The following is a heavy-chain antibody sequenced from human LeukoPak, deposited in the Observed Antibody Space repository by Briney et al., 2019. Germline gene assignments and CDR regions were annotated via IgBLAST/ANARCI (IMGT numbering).Heavy chain of an antibody. CDR2: IYYSGST. J-gene: IGHJ4*02. CDR1: GGSISSSSYY. Sequence: PSETLSLTCTVSGGSISSSSYYWGWIRQPPGKGLEWIGSIYYSGSTYYNPSLKSRVTISVDTSKNQFSLKLSSVTAADTAVYYCARHDPGPYYFDYWGQGTLVTVSS. V-gene: IGHV4-39*01. CDR3: ARHDPGPYYFDY.